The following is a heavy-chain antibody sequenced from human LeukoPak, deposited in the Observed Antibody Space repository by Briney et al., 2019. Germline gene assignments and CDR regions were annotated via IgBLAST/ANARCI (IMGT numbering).Heavy chain of an antibody. CDR3: ARVTRWAEIDF. V-gene: IGHV4-30-4*01. Sequence: PSQTLSLTCNVSGGSISSGDKYWSWIRQPPGKGLEWIGYIYYSGSTYYNPSLKSRLTISVYTSENQFSLHLTSVTAADTAVYFCARVTRWAEIDFWGQGTLVTVSS. CDR1: GGSISSGDKY. CDR2: IYYSGST. J-gene: IGHJ4*02. D-gene: IGHD1-14*01.